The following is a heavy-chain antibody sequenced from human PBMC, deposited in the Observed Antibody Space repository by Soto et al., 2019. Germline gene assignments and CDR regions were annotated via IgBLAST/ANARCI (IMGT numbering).Heavy chain of an antibody. CDR3: AKAVVRGQKNWVNYFDC. V-gene: IGHV3-74*03. CDR2: IDSDGRST. J-gene: IGHJ4*02. Sequence: GGSLRLSCAASGFTFSSYWMHWVRQSPGKGLVWVSQIDSDGRSTTYADAVKGRFTVSRDNAKNKLFLQMNSLRAEDTAVYYCAKAVVRGQKNWVNYFDCWGQGTQVTVSS. CDR1: GFTFSSYW. D-gene: IGHD7-27*01.